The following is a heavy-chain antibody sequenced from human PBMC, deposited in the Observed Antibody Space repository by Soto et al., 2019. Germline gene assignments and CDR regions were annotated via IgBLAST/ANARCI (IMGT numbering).Heavy chain of an antibody. CDR1: GGSISVYY. J-gene: IGHJ4*02. Sequence: LSLTCTISGGSISVYYWSWIRQSPRQGLEWIGYVYDNGRPYYSPSLKSRVPISANTSKNQISLKLTSATAADTAVYYCARGVGSSPPRYWGRGTLVTVSS. D-gene: IGHD3-9*01. V-gene: IGHV4-59*01. CDR2: VYDNGRP. CDR3: ARGVGSSPPRY.